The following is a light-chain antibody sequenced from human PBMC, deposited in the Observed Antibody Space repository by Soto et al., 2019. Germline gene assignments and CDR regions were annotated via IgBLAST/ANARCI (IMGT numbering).Light chain of an antibody. Sequence: DIQMTQSPSTLSASVGDRVTITCRARQSISIWLAWYQQKPGKAPKLLIYDASILESGAPSRFSGSGSGTEFTLTISSLQPDDFATYYCQQYNSYRTFGQGTKVDI. CDR3: QQYNSYRT. CDR1: QSISIW. J-gene: IGKJ1*01. CDR2: DAS. V-gene: IGKV1-5*01.